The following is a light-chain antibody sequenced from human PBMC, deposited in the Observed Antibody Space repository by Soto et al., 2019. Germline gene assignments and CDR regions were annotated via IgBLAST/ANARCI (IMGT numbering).Light chain of an antibody. CDR1: QSISSW. CDR2: DAC. V-gene: IGKV1-5*01. CDR3: QQRGT. J-gene: IGKJ1*01. Sequence: DIQMTQSPSTLSASVGDRVTITCRASQSISSWLAWYQQKPGKAPKLLIYDACRSDSGVPSRFSGSGSGTEFTLTISSLQPDECAPCYCQQRGTFGQGTKVEIK.